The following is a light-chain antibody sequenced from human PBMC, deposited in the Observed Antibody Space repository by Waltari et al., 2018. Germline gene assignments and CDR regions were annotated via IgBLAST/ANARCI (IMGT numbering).Light chain of an antibody. CDR1: QSVTRTY. J-gene: IGKJ2*01. CDR2: GGS. CDR3: QQQGSPPSPYT. V-gene: IGKV3-20*01. Sequence: DTGLTRSPGTLSLSLGDRVTASCRDSQSVTRTYLAWYQQKPSQPPRLLIYGGSTRATGIPDRLSGSVTGTNVTRTNNSMEPENFTVYDCQQQGSPPSPYTFGQGPKLEIK.